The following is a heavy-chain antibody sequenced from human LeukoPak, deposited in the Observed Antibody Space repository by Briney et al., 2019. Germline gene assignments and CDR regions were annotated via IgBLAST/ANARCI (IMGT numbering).Heavy chain of an antibody. CDR2: ISWNSGSI. J-gene: IGHJ5*02. V-gene: IGHV3-9*01. CDR3: AKDSAGFDP. Sequence: GRSLRLPCAASGFTFDDYAMHWVRQAPGKGLEWVSGISWNSGSIGYADSVKGRFTISRDNAKNSLYLQMNSLRAEDTALYYCAKDSAGFDPWGQGTLVTVSS. CDR1: GFTFDDYA. D-gene: IGHD2-15*01.